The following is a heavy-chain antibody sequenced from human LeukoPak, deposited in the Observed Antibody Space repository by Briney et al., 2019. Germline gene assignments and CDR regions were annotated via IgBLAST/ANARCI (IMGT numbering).Heavy chain of an antibody. Sequence: GGSLRLSCAASGFTFSSYAMSWVRQAPGKGLEWVSAVSGSGGSTYYADSVKGRFTISRDNAKNSLYLQMNSLRAEDTAVYYCARDGCSGGSCTDAFDIWGQGTMVTVSS. CDR3: ARDGCSGGSCTDAFDI. V-gene: IGHV3-23*01. CDR1: GFTFSSYA. J-gene: IGHJ3*02. CDR2: VSGSGGST. D-gene: IGHD2-15*01.